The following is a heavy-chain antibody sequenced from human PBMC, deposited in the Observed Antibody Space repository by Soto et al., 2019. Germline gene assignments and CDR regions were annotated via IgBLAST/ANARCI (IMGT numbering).Heavy chain of an antibody. CDR1: GASISSYY. J-gene: IGHJ6*02. CDR3: HARGPLPTAGNGEYYYYGMDV. Sequence: PSETLSLTCTVSGASISSYYWSWIRQSPGKGLEWIGYVYNGGGTNYRPSLKSRVIISLDMSKNQFSLKLSSVTAADTAVYYCHARGPLPTAGNGEYYYYGMDVWGQGTTVNVSS. CDR2: VYNGGGT. V-gene: IGHV4-59*12. D-gene: IGHD1-26*01.